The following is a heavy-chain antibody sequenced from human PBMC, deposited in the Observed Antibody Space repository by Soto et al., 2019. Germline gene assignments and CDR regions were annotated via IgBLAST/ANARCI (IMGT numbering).Heavy chain of an antibody. CDR2: ISSSGGST. CDR1: GFTFTSYA. Sequence: PGGSLRLSCAASGFTFTSYAMSWVRQAPGKGLEWVSAISSSGGSTYYANSVKGRFTISRDNSKNTLYLQMGSLRAEDMAVYYCAREEKNYDFWSGEFDPWGQGTLVTVSS. CDR3: AREEKNYDFWSGEFDP. D-gene: IGHD3-3*01. V-gene: IGHV3-64*01. J-gene: IGHJ5*02.